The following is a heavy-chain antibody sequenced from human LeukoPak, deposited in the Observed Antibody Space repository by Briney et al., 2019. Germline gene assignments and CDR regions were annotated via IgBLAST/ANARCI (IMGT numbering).Heavy chain of an antibody. CDR1: GFTFSNYW. D-gene: IGHD5-12*01. V-gene: IGHV3-7*01. Sequence: PGGSLRLSCAASGFTFSNYWMTWVRQAPGKGLEWVANIKHDGSEDYYLDSVKGRFTISRDNAKSSMWLQMNSLRDEDTAVYYCAKGGGYEAQYYYYYLDVWGKGTTVTISS. J-gene: IGHJ6*03. CDR3: AKGGGYEAQYYYYYLDV. CDR2: IKHDGSED.